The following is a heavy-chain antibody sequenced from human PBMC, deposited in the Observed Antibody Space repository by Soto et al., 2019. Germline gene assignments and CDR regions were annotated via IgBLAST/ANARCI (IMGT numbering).Heavy chain of an antibody. V-gene: IGHV3-30*18. CDR2: ISYDGSNK. D-gene: IGHD2-2*01. CDR3: AKNLGDIVVVPAAMIAYGMDV. CDR1: GFTFSSYG. J-gene: IGHJ6*02. Sequence: GGSLRLSCAASGFTFSSYGMHWVRQAPGKGLEWVAVISYDGSNKYYADSVKGRFTISRDNSKNTLYLQMNSLRAEDTAVYYCAKNLGDIVVVPAAMIAYGMDVWGQGTTVTVSS.